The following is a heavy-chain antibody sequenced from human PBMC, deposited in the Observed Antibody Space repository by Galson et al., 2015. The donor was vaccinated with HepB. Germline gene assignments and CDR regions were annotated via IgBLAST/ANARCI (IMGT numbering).Heavy chain of an antibody. V-gene: IGHV3-30-3*01. CDR2: VSSDGSGK. D-gene: IGHD1-26*01. Sequence: SLRLSCAASGFTFSNYAIHWVRQAPGKGLEWVAVVSSDGSGKYYADAVKGRFTVSRDNSRNTLYLQINLLRAEDTAVYYCARDLVGALLGWFDLWGQGTPVTVSS. CDR1: GFTFSNYA. J-gene: IGHJ5*02. CDR3: ARDLVGALLGWFDL.